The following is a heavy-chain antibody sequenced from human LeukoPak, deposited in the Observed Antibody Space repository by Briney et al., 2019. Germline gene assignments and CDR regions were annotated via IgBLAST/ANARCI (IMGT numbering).Heavy chain of an antibody. CDR3: ARHYEGYYYYGMDV. CDR2: IYYSGST. J-gene: IGHJ6*02. D-gene: IGHD3-16*01. V-gene: IGHV4-61*05. CDR1: GGSISSSSYY. Sequence: PSETLSLTRTVSGGSISSSSYYWGWIRQPPGKGLEWIGYIYYSGSTNYNPSLKSRVIISVDTSKNQFSLKLSSVTAADTAVYYCARHYEGYYYYGMDVWGQGTTVTVSS.